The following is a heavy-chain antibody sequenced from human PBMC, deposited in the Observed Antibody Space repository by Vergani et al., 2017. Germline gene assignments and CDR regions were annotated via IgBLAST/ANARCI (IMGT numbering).Heavy chain of an antibody. V-gene: IGHV4-31*01. CDR3: ARCMVRGSTFDY. CDR2: IYYSGST. J-gene: IGHJ4*02. CDR1: GGPLRSGGYY. Sequence: QVQLPESGPGLVKPSQTLSLTCTVPGGPLRSGGYYWSWIRQHPGKGLEWIGYIYYSGSTYDNPSLKSLVTISVDTSKNQFSLKLSSVTAADTAVYYCARCMVRGSTFDYWGQGTLVTVSS. D-gene: IGHD3-10*01.